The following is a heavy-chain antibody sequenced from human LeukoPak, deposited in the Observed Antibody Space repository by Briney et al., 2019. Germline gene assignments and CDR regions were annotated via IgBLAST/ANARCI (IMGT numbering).Heavy chain of an antibody. D-gene: IGHD6-19*01. CDR3: AKDSAVAASDAFDI. V-gene: IGHV3-23*01. J-gene: IGHJ3*02. Sequence: GGSLRLSCVGSGFTFRSYEMTWVRQAPGKGLEWVSAISGSGGSTYYADSVKGRFTISRDNSKNTLYLQMNSLRAEDTAVYYCAKDSAVAASDAFDIWGQGTMVTVSS. CDR1: GFTFRSYE. CDR2: ISGSGGST.